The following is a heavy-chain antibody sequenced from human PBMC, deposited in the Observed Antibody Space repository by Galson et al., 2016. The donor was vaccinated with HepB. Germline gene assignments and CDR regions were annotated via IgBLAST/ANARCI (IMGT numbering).Heavy chain of an antibody. CDR3: ARDRGSSTPFDP. J-gene: IGHJ5*02. Sequence: SLRLSCAASGFTFSNYWMRWVRQAPGKGLVWVSRITSDGSSTTYAESVKGRFTISRDNAKNTLYLQMNSLRAEDTAVYYCARDRGSSTPFDPWGQGTLVTVSS. D-gene: IGHD2-2*01. CDR2: ITSDGSST. CDR1: GFTFSNYW. V-gene: IGHV3-74*01.